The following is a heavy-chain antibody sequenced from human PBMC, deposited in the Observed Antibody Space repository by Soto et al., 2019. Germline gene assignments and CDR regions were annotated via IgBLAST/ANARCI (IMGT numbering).Heavy chain of an antibody. CDR1: GFTFGDYA. D-gene: IGHD4-17*01. J-gene: IGHJ4*02. V-gene: IGHV3-9*01. CDR2: ISWNSGSI. CDR3: AKDPYGDYVYYYFDY. Sequence: PGGSLRLSCAASGFTFGDYAMHWVRQAPGKGLEWVSGISWNSGSIGYANSVKGRFTISRDNAKNSLYLQMNSLRAEDTALYYCAKDPYGDYVYYYFDYWGQGTLVTVSS.